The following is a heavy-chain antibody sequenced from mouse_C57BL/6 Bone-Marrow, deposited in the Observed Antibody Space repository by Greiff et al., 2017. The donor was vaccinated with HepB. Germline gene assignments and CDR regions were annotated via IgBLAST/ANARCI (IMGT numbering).Heavy chain of an antibody. CDR2: INSDGGST. V-gene: IGHV5-2*01. CDR1: EYEFPSHD. Sequence: EVHLVESGGGLVQPGESLKLSCESNEYEFPSHDMSWVRKTPVKRLELVAAINSDGGSTYYPDTMERRFIISRDNTKKTLYLQMSSLRAEDTALYYCARLYSNYRDWYFDVWGTGTTVTVSS. J-gene: IGHJ1*03. CDR3: ARLYSNYRDWYFDV. D-gene: IGHD2-5*01.